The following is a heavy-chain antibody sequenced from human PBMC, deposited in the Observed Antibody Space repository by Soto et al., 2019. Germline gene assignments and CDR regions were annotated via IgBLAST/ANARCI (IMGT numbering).Heavy chain of an antibody. CDR1: GFTFSSYA. J-gene: IGHJ6*02. D-gene: IGHD5-18*01. Sequence: GESLKISCAASGFTFSSYAMHWVRQAPGKGLEWVAVISYDGSNKYYADSVKGRFTISRDNSKNTLYLQMNSLRAEDTAVYYCARGYSYGPTYYYGRDVWGQGTTVTVSS. V-gene: IGHV3-30*04. CDR2: ISYDGSNK. CDR3: ARGYSYGPTYYYGRDV.